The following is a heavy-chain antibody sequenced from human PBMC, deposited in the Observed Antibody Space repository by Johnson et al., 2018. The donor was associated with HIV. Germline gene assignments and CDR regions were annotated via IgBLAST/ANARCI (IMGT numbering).Heavy chain of an antibody. CDR1: GFTFDDYG. D-gene: IGHD3-3*01. CDR3: AKDSTYYDSGGAFDI. Sequence: VQLVESGGGLVQPGRSLRLSCADSGFTFDDYGMSWVRQGPGKGLEWVSGINWNGGTPVSADSLKGRFTISRDNAKNSLYLQMHSLRAEDTAVYYCAKDSTYYDSGGAFDIWGQGTMVTVSS. CDR2: INWNGGTP. J-gene: IGHJ3*02. V-gene: IGHV3-20*04.